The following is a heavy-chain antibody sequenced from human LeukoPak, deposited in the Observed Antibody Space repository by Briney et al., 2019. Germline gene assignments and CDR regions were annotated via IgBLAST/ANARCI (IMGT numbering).Heavy chain of an antibody. D-gene: IGHD3-22*01. CDR2: ISAYNGNT. V-gene: IGHV1-18*01. CDR1: GXXXTSDX. J-gene: IGHJ4*02. CDR3: ARDALGASSGYYLG. Sequence: SGXXXTSDXXXXXRXAPGXXXGGXGWISAYNGNTNYAQKLQGRVTMTTDTSTSTAYMELRSLRSDDTAVYYCARDALGASSGYYLGWGQGTLVTVSS.